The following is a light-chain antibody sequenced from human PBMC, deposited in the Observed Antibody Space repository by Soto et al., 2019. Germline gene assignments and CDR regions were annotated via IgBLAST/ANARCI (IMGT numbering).Light chain of an antibody. CDR3: QHYGSSPFT. Sequence: EIVLTQSPGTLPSSPGKRVTLSCRASQTVISNYLAWYQQKPGQAPRLLIYRASSRATGIPDRFSGTGSGTAFTLTISRLEPEDFAVYYCQHYGSSPFTFGPGTKVDFK. V-gene: IGKV3-20*01. J-gene: IGKJ3*01. CDR1: QTVISNY. CDR2: RAS.